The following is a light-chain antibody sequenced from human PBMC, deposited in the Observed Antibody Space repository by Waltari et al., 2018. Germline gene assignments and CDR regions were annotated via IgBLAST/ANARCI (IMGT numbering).Light chain of an antibody. Sequence: DIVMTQSPDSLAVSLGERGTINCKYSHSVLYSSNNKNYLSWYQQKPRPPPKLIIYWASTRESGVPDRFSGSGSGTDFTLTISSLQAEDVAVYCCQQYYNTWGFGQGTKVEIK. CDR1: HSVLYSSNNKNY. CDR2: WAS. J-gene: IGKJ1*01. V-gene: IGKV4-1*01. CDR3: QQYYNTWG.